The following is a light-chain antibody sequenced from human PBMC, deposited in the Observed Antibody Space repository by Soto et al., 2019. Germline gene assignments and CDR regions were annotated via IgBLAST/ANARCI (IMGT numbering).Light chain of an antibody. J-gene: IGKJ1*01. CDR3: QHYRTGLWT. V-gene: IGKV3-15*01. CDR1: QSVSTK. Sequence: EIVMTQSPATLSVSPGERATLSCRASQSVSTKLAWYQQKPGQGPRLLIYGASTRATGIPARFSGSGSGTEFTPTITSLQSEDFALYYCQHYRTGLWTFGQGTKVEIK. CDR2: GAS.